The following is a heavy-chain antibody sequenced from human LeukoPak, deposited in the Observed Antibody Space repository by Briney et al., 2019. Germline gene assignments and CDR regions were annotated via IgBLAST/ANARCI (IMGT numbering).Heavy chain of an antibody. CDR2: INGDGSAT. J-gene: IGHJ4*02. V-gene: IGHV3-74*01. Sequence: GGSLRLSCAASGFTFSSYWMHWVRQAPGKGPVWVSRINGDGSATTYADSVKGRFTISRDNAKNTLYLQLNSLGAEDTAVYYCARSHYESGAYFFDYWGQGTLVTVSS. D-gene: IGHD3-22*01. CDR1: GFTFSSYW. CDR3: ARSHYESGAYFFDY.